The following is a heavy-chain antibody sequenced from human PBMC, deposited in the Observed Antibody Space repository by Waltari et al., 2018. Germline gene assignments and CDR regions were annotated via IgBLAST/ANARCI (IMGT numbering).Heavy chain of an antibody. CDR2: IYYSGST. CDR1: GGSISSSSYY. V-gene: IGHV4-39*01. Sequence: QLQLQESGPGLVKPSETLSLTCTVSGGSISSSSYYWGWIRQPPGKGLEWIGSIYYSGSTSNNPSLKSRVTIAVDTSKNQFSLKLSSVTAADTAVYYCARQVTMVRGVIIKRDAFDIWGQGTMVTVSS. CDR3: ARQVTMVRGVIIKRDAFDI. D-gene: IGHD3-10*01. J-gene: IGHJ3*02.